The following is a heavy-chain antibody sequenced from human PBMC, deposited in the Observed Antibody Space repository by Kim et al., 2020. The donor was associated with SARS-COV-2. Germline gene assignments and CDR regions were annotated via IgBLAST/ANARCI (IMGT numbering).Heavy chain of an antibody. Sequence: SETLSLTCTVSGGSISSYYWSWIRQPPGKGLEWIGYIYYSGSTNYNPSLKSRVTISVDTSKNQFSLKLSSVTAADTAVYYCARGGSSSSWYVLDYWGQGTLVTVSS. D-gene: IGHD6-13*01. J-gene: IGHJ4*02. CDR1: GGSISSYY. CDR3: ARGGSSSSWYVLDY. V-gene: IGHV4-59*01. CDR2: IYYSGST.